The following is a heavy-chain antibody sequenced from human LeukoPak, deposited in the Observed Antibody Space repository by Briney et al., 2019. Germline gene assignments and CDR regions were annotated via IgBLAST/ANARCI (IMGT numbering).Heavy chain of an antibody. J-gene: IGHJ6*02. D-gene: IGHD3-3*01. CDR2: IIPIFGTA. CDR3: ARSRDFWSGYSHNYYGMDV. Sequence: SVKVSCKASGGTFSSYAIGWVRQAPGQGLEWMGGIIPIFGTANYAQKFQGRVTITADESTSTAYMELSSLRSEDTAVYYCARSRDFWSGYSHNYYGMDVWGQGTTVTVSS. CDR1: GGTFSSYA. V-gene: IGHV1-69*13.